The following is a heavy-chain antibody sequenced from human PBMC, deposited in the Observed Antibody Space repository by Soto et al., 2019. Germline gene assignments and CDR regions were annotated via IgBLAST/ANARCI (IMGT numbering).Heavy chain of an antibody. J-gene: IGHJ6*03. CDR2: TYYKSKWYY. CDR3: ARGSWDDVSGHYYMDV. CDR1: GDSVSSNSAG. D-gene: IGHD1-1*01. V-gene: IGHV6-1*01. Sequence: QVQLQQSSPGLVKPSQALSLTCDISGDSVSSNSAGWNWIRQTPSRGLEWLGRTYYKSKWYYTYAASVTSRITVSPDTSKNQFSLQLTSVTHEDTAVYYCARGSWDDVSGHYYMDVWDKGTTVTVSS.